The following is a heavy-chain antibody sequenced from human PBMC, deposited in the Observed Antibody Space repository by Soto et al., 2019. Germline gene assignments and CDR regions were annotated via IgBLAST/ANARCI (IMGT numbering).Heavy chain of an antibody. CDR3: TTKEIVKYYGMDV. CDR2: IKSKTDGGTT. V-gene: IGHV3-15*07. Sequence: PGGSLRLSCAASGFIFSNAWMNWVRQAPGKGLEWVGRIKSKTDGGTTDYAAPVEGRFTISRDDSKNTLYLQMNSLKTEDTAVYYCTTKEIVKYYGMDVWGQGTTVTVSS. D-gene: IGHD2-15*01. CDR1: GFIFSNAW. J-gene: IGHJ6*02.